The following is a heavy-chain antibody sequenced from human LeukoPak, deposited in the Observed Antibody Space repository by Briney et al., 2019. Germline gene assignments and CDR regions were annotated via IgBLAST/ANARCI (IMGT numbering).Heavy chain of an antibody. CDR1: GFTFNNYV. J-gene: IGHJ4*02. D-gene: IGHD3-16*02. CDR2: ITDSSTST. V-gene: IGHV3-23*01. CDR3: ARGTAGYHSSYFDY. Sequence: GGSLRLSCAASGFTFNNYVMNWVRQAPGKGLEWVSAITDSSTSTYYADSVKGRFTISRDNAEITLYLQMNSLRAEDTAVYYCARGTAGYHSSYFDYWGQGTLVTVSS.